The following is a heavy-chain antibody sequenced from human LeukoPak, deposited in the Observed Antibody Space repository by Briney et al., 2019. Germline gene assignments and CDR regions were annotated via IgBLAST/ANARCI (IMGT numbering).Heavy chain of an antibody. J-gene: IGHJ4*02. CDR1: GFTFSSYE. CDR3: EDGIRYFDWLVTN. D-gene: IGHD3-9*01. Sequence: GGSLRLSCAASGFTFSSYEMNWVRQAPGKGLEWVSDISNSGSTIYYADSVKGRFTISRDNAKNTLYLQMNSLRSEDTAVFQGEDGIRYFDWLVTNWGQGTLVTVSS. CDR2: ISNSGSTI. V-gene: IGHV3-48*03.